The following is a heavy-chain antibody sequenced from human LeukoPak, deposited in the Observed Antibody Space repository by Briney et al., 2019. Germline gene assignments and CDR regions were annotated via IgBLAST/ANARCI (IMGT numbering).Heavy chain of an antibody. Sequence: SETLSLTCTVSGGSISSGSYYWSWIRQPAGKGLEWIGRIYTSGSTNYNPSLKSRVTISVDTSKNQFSLKLSSVTAADTAVYYCARGRGGNYFDSSAYFVDYWGQGTLVTVSS. V-gene: IGHV4-61*02. D-gene: IGHD3-22*01. CDR3: ARGRGGNYFDSSAYFVDY. CDR2: IYTSGST. CDR1: GGSISSGSYY. J-gene: IGHJ4*02.